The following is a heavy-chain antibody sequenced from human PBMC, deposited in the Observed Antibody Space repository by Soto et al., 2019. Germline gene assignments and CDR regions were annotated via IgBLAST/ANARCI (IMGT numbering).Heavy chain of an antibody. D-gene: IGHD6-6*01. CDR3: AVDKQPLYSSSSPYIDP. CDR2: INPNSGGT. Sequence: ASVKVSCKASGYTFTGYSMHWVRQAPGQGLEWMGWINPNSGGTNYAQKFQGRVTMTRDTSISTAYMELSRLRSDDTAVYYCAVDKQPLYSSSSPYIDPWGQGTLVTVSS. J-gene: IGHJ5*02. V-gene: IGHV1-2*02. CDR1: GYTFTGYS.